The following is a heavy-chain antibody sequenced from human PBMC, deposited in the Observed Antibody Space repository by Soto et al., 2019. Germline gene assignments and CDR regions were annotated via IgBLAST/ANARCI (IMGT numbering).Heavy chain of an antibody. Sequence: QEQVVQSGPAMKEPGSSVKVSCRASGIMSSGYGFSWVRQAPGQGLEWVGMINPILDSTHYAQNLQGRVSLSIDKSSDTAYLEVTSLRLEDTAIYFCATMKRARLDSWGRGTVVTVSS. J-gene: IGHJ4*02. CDR1: GIMSSGYG. CDR3: ATMKRARLDS. V-gene: IGHV1-69*09. CDR2: INPILDST. D-gene: IGHD6-25*01.